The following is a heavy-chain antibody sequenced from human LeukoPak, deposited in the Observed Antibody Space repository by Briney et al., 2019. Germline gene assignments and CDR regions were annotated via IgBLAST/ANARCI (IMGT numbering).Heavy chain of an antibody. Sequence: GGSLRLSCAASGFTFSTYAINWVRQAPGKGLEGVSGISPSGDIKYYADSVKGRFTISRDNSKKTLYLEVSSLTGEDTAVYYCAKDDAWIRFGEWSQGTLVTVSS. V-gene: IGHV3-23*01. D-gene: IGHD3-10*01. CDR1: GFTFSTYA. J-gene: IGHJ4*02. CDR3: AKDDAWIRFGE. CDR2: ISPSGDIK.